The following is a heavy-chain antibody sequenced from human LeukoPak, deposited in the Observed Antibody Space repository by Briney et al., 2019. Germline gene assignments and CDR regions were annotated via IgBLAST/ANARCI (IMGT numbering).Heavy chain of an antibody. CDR2: IFHSGST. Sequence: SETLSLTCTVSGGSISSDYWNWIRQPPGRGLEWIGCIFHSGSTKYNPSLMSRVTTSLDTSKNHFSLKLSSVTAADTAVYYCARLRVQDFWGGTDYYYYYMDVWGKGTTVTVSS. CDR3: ARLRVQDFWGGTDYYYYYMDV. D-gene: IGHD3-3*01. J-gene: IGHJ6*03. CDR1: GGSISSDY. V-gene: IGHV4-59*12.